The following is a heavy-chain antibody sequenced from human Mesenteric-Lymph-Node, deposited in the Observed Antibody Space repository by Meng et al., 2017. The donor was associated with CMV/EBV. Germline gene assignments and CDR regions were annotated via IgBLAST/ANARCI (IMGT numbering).Heavy chain of an antibody. CDR1: SISSSSYY. CDR2: ICYSGST. V-gene: IGHV4-39*01. Sequence: SISSSSYYWGWIRQPPGKGLEWIGSICYSGSTYYNPSLKSRVAMSVDTSKNQFSLKLSSVTAADTAVYYCAGLVGAAGKFAPDRFDYWGQGTLVTVSS. J-gene: IGHJ4*02. CDR3: AGLVGAAGKFAPDRFDY. D-gene: IGHD6-13*01.